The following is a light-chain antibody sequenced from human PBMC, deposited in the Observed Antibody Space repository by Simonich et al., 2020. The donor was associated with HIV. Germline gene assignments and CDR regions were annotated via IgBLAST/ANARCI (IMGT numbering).Light chain of an antibody. CDR2: EGN. CDR1: SSDVGKYNL. J-gene: IGLJ3*02. CDR3: CSYAGSSTFWV. V-gene: IGLV2-23*01. Sequence: QSALTQPASVSGSPGQSITISCTGTSSDVGKYNLVSWYQKHPGKAPKVMIYEGNKRPSGVSNRFSGSRSGNTASLTISGLQAEDEADYYCCSYAGSSTFWVFGGGTKLTVL.